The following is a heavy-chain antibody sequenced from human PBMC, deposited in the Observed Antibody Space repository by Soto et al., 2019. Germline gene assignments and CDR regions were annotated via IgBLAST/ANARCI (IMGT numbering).Heavy chain of an antibody. CDR3: ARTNSSGFYFDY. CDR2: IWYDGSNK. J-gene: IGHJ4*02. CDR1: GFTFSSYG. V-gene: IGHV3-33*01. D-gene: IGHD6-19*01. Sequence: PGGCLRLSCAASGFTFSSYGMHWVRQAPGKGLEWVAVIWYDGSNKYYADSVKGRFTISRDNSKNTLYLQMNSLRAEDTAVYYCARTNSSGFYFDYWGQGTLVTVSS.